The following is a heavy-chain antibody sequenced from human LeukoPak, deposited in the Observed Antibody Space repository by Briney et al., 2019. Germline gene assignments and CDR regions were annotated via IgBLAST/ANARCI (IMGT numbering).Heavy chain of an antibody. J-gene: IGHJ4*02. CDR1: GFTVSSNY. CDR3: ARGWALLSYFDY. Sequence: PGGSLRLSCAASGFTVSSNYMSWVRQAPGKGLEWVSVIFSGDTTYYADSVKGRLTISRDNSKNTLYLQMNSLRAEDTAVYYCARGWALLSYFDYWGQGTLVTVSS. D-gene: IGHD2/OR15-2a*01. CDR2: IFSGDTT. V-gene: IGHV3-53*01.